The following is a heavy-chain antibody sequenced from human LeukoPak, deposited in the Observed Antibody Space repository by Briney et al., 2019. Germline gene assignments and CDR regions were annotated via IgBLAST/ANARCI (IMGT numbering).Heavy chain of an antibody. Sequence: SETLSLTCTVSGGSISSYYWSWIRQPPGEGLEWIGYIYYSGSTNYNPSLKSRVTISVDTSKNQFSLKLSSVTAADTAVYYCARHVRFGYCSSTSCYLGFDPWGQGTLVTVSS. CDR1: GGSISSYY. CDR2: IYYSGST. D-gene: IGHD2-2*01. V-gene: IGHV4-59*08. J-gene: IGHJ5*02. CDR3: ARHVRFGYCSSTSCYLGFDP.